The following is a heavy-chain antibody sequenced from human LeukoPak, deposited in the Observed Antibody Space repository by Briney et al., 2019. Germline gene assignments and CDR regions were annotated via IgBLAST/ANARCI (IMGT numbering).Heavy chain of an antibody. CDR3: ASVYYYDSMGVFDY. CDR1: GGSISSGGYY. CDR2: MYYSGST. V-gene: IGHV4-31*03. Sequence: SELLSLTCTVSGGSISSGGYYWSWIRQHPGKGLEWIGIMYYSGSTYYNPSLQSRVTISVDTSKNQFSLKLSSVTAADTAVYYCASVYYYDSMGVFDYWGQGTLVTVSS. J-gene: IGHJ4*02. D-gene: IGHD3-22*01.